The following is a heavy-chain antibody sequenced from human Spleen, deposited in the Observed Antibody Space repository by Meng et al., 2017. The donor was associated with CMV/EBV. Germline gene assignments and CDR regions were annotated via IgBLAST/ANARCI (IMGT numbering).Heavy chain of an antibody. D-gene: IGHD3-9*01. V-gene: IGHV1-2*02. CDR2: INPNSGGT. Sequence: ASVKVSCKASGYTFTGYYLHWVRQAPGQGLEWMGWINPNSGGTNYAQKFQGRVTMTRDTSISTAYMELGSLRSDDTAIYYCAITYNNDWYYFDYWGQGTLVTVSS. J-gene: IGHJ4*02. CDR1: GYTFTGYY. CDR3: AITYNNDWYYFDY.